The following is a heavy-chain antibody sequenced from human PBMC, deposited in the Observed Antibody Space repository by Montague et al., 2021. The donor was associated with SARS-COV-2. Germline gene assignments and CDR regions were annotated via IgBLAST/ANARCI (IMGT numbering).Heavy chain of an antibody. J-gene: IGHJ4*02. CDR3: ARGARQGYGFRLGSFDY. Sequence: SETLSLTCAVLGASYSGAYWNWTRLNSGHGLESYGEISLSGSTNNNPSLKSRVTMSVDTSKNQFSLKLSSVTAADTAVYYCARGARQGYGFRLGSFDYWGQGTLVTVSS. V-gene: IGHV4-34*01. CDR1: GASYSGAY. D-gene: IGHD3-10*01. CDR2: ISLSGST.